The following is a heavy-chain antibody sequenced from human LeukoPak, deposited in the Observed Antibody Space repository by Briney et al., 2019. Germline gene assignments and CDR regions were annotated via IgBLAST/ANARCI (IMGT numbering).Heavy chain of an antibody. J-gene: IGHJ2*01. CDR2: IVSDATTT. CDR1: GFTFSSYW. D-gene: IGHD4-23*01. Sequence: GGSLRLSCAASGFTFSSYWMHWVRQAPGKGLVWVSHIVSDATTTNYAGSVKGRFTISRDNAKNTLYLQMNSLRAEDTAVYYCTRVGDYGGNWAWYFDLWGRGTLVTVSS. V-gene: IGHV3-74*01. CDR3: TRVGDYGGNWAWYFDL.